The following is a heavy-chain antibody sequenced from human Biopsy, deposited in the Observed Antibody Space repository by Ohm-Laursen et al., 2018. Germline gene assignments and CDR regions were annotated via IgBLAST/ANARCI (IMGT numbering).Heavy chain of an antibody. CDR1: GFTFCDYS. Sequence: LRISRAAPGFTFCDYSMDLVRPAPGKGLGVVSGIFWNSGNIDYAASVKGRFTISRDNAKNSLYLQMNSLRPEDTAFYYCATIAGWGSSPDLRPYWGQGTLVTVSS. J-gene: IGHJ4*02. D-gene: IGHD3-3*01. CDR3: ATIAGWGSSPDLRPY. CDR2: IFWNSGNI. V-gene: IGHV3-9*01.